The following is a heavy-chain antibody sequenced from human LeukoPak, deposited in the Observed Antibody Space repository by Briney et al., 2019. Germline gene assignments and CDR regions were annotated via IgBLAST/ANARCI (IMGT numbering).Heavy chain of an antibody. D-gene: IGHD5-24*01. V-gene: IGHV4-59*11. Sequence: SETLSLTCTVSGGSISSHYWSWIRQPPGKGLEWIGYISYSGSTNYNPSLKSRVTMSVDTSKNQFSLKLSSVTAADTAVYHCTRDRRDGYNYVDIWGQGTLVTVSS. CDR1: GGSISSHY. J-gene: IGHJ4*02. CDR3: TRDRRDGYNYVDI. CDR2: ISYSGST.